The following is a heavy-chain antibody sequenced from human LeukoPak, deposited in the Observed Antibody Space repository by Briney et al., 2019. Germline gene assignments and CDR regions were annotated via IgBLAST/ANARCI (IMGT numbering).Heavy chain of an antibody. J-gene: IGHJ4*02. D-gene: IGHD6-25*01. Sequence: GGSLRLSCAASGFSFSNLAMTWVRQVPGKGLEWVSAISTTGGPTWYADSVKGRFTVSRDNSKNTVYLQMNSLTAEDTAVYYCAKTAQFDSWGQGTLVTVSS. CDR1: GFSFSNLA. CDR2: ISTTGGPT. V-gene: IGHV3-23*01. CDR3: AKTAQFDS.